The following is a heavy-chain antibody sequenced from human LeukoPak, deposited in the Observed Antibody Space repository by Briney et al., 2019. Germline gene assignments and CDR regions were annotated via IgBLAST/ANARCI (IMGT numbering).Heavy chain of an antibody. CDR2: ISYDGSNK. J-gene: IGHJ3*02. D-gene: IGHD4-17*01. Sequence: GGSLRLSCAASGFTFSSYGMHWVRQAPGKGLEWVAVISYDGSNKYYADSVKGRFTISRDNSKNTLYLQMNSLRAEDTAVYYCAKDLDYGDYGGNAFDIWGQGTMVTVSS. V-gene: IGHV3-30*18. CDR1: GFTFSSYG. CDR3: AKDLDYGDYGGNAFDI.